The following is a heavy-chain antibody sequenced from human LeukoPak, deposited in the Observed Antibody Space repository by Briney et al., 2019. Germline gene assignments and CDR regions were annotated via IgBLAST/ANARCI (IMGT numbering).Heavy chain of an antibody. CDR1: GFAFSSYV. Sequence: GGSLRLSCAASGFAFSSYVMTWVRQAPGKGLEWVSGISGSGSATYFADSAKGRFTISRDNSKNTLYLQMNSLRADDTAVYYCARRISGSQNDYWGQGTLVTVSS. CDR2: ISGSGSAT. V-gene: IGHV3-23*01. J-gene: IGHJ4*02. CDR3: ARRISGSQNDY. D-gene: IGHD3-10*01.